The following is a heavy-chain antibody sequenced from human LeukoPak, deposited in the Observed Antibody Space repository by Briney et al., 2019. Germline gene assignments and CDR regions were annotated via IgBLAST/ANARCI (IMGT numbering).Heavy chain of an antibody. D-gene: IGHD3-3*01. CDR1: GFTFSSYA. V-gene: IGHV3-23*01. CDR3: ARDRASYDFWSGYNYMDV. Sequence: GGSLRLSCAASGFTFSSYAMSWVRQAPGRGLEWVSAISGSGGSTYYEDSVKGRFTLSRDNSKNTLYLQMNSLRAEDTAVYYCARDRASYDFWSGYNYMDVWGKGTTVTVSS. CDR2: ISGSGGST. J-gene: IGHJ6*03.